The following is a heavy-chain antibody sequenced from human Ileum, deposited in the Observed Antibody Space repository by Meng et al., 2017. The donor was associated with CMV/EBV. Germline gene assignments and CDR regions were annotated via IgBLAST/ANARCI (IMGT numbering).Heavy chain of an antibody. D-gene: IGHD3-3*01. J-gene: IGHJ6*02. CDR2: ISNSGSYI. Sequence: GESLKISCAASGFILSSYSMNWVRQAPGKGLEWVSSISNSGSYIYYADSLKGRFTISRDNAKNSLYLQMNSLRVEDTAVYYCARAGGSYDFPDVWGQGTTVTVSS. V-gene: IGHV3-21*01. CDR1: GFILSSYS. CDR3: ARAGGSYDFPDV.